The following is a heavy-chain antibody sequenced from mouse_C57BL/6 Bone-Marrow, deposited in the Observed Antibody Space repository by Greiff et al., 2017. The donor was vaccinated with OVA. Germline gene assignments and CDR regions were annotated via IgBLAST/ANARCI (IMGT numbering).Heavy chain of an antibody. CDR1: GYTFTSYW. CDR3: ASRDYSNGGYLDD. J-gene: IGHJ2*01. D-gene: IGHD2-5*01. Sequence: VQLQQPGAELVMPGASVKLSCKASGYTFTSYWMHWVKQSPGQGLEWIGEIDPSDSYTNYTQKFKGKSTLTVDKSSSTAYMQLSSLTSEDSAVYYCASRDYSNGGYLDDWGQGTTLTVSS. V-gene: IGHV1-69*01. CDR2: IDPSDSYT.